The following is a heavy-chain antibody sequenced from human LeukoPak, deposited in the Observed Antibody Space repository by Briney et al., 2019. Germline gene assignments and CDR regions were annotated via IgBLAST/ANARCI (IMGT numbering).Heavy chain of an antibody. CDR3: ARRPDWGYDYYMDV. Sequence: SEALSLTCNVSGYSIGSGYFWGWIRQPPGKGLEWIGGVYSSGTTYYNPFLESRLTISLKTSKNQFSLKLRSVTAADTAVYYCARRPDWGYDYYMDVWGKGTTVTVSS. V-gene: IGHV4-38-2*02. D-gene: IGHD3-16*01. J-gene: IGHJ6*03. CDR1: GYSIGSGYF. CDR2: VYSSGTT.